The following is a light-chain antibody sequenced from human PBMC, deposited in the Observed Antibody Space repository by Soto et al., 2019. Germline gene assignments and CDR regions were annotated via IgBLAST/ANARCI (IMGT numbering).Light chain of an antibody. CDR1: QSVLYSSNNKNY. J-gene: IGKJ2*01. Sequence: DIVMTQSPDSLAVSLGERATINCKSSQSVLYSSNNKNYLAWYQQKPGQPPKLLIYWASTRESGVPDRFSGSGSGTECSLTISSLQAEDVAVHYCQQYYSTPPYTFGQGTKLEIK. CDR3: QQYYSTPPYT. CDR2: WAS. V-gene: IGKV4-1*01.